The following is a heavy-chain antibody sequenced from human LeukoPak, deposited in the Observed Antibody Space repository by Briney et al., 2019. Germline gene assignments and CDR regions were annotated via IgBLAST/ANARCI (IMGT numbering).Heavy chain of an antibody. D-gene: IGHD3-22*01. V-gene: IGHV4-59*08. CDR1: GGSISSYY. Sequence: SETLSLTCTVSGGSISSYYWSWIRQPPGKGLEWIGYIYYSGSTNYNPSLKSRVTISVDTSKNQFSLNLNSVTAADTAVYYCARGTPYYYDSSGYRHWYFDLWGRGTLVTVSS. CDR2: IYYSGST. CDR3: ARGTPYYYDSSGYRHWYFDL. J-gene: IGHJ2*01.